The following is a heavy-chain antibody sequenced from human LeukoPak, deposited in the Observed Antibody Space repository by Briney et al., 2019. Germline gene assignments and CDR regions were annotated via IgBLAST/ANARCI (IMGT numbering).Heavy chain of an antibody. J-gene: IGHJ5*02. D-gene: IGHD4-11*01. CDR1: GFNFSDYY. Sequence: GGSLRLSCAASGFNFSDYYMSWMRQAPGKGLEWLSYIDGSSSRTNYADSVKGRFTISRDNVKNSLYLQMNSLRAEDTAVYFCARRGTDYCTPSSCHPNWFAPWGQGTQVTVSS. CDR3: ARRGTDYCTPSSCHPNWFAP. CDR2: IDGSSSRT. V-gene: IGHV3-11*03.